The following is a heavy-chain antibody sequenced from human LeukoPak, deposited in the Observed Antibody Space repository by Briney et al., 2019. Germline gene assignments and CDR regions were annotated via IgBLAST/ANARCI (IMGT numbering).Heavy chain of an antibody. Sequence: ASAKVSCKASGGTFSSYAISWVRQAPGQGLEWMGGIIPIFGTANYAQKFQGRVTITADKSTSTAYMELSSLRSEDTAVYYCARGLGETRGTKEDYWGQGTLVTVSS. D-gene: IGHD3-10*01. J-gene: IGHJ4*02. CDR3: ARGLGETRGTKEDY. V-gene: IGHV1-69*06. CDR1: GGTFSSYA. CDR2: IIPIFGTA.